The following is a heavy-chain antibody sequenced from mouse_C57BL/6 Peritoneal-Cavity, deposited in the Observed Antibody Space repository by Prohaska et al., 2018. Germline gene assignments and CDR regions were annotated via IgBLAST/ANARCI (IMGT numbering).Heavy chain of an antibody. CDR2: IHPSDSDT. J-gene: IGHJ2*01. Sequence: QVQLQQPGAELVKPGASVKVSCKASGYTFTSYWMHWVKQRPGQGLEWIGRIHPSDSDTNYNQKFKGKATLTVDKSSSTAYMHLSSLTSEDCAVYYCAIRGYYGSSYDDCWGQGTTLTVSS. CDR3: AIRGYYGSSYDDC. D-gene: IGHD1-1*01. V-gene: IGHV1-74*01. CDR1: GYTFTSYW.